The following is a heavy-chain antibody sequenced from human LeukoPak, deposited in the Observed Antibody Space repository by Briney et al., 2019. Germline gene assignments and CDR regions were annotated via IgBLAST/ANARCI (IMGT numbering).Heavy chain of an antibody. V-gene: IGHV3-23*01. CDR3: AKDAYGDYGS. J-gene: IGHJ4*02. CDR2: ISGTGGTT. CDR1: GFTFSSYA. Sequence: GGSLRLSCAASGFTFSSYAMSWVRQAPGKGLEWVSTISGTGGTTYYADSVKGRFTISRDNSKSTLYLQMNSLSAEDTAEYYCAKDAYGDYGSWGQETLVTVSS. D-gene: IGHD4-17*01.